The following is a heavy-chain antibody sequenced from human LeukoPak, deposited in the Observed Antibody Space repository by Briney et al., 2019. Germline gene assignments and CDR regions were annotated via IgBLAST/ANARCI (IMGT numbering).Heavy chain of an antibody. CDR2: IHYKGST. CDR1: GDSINGHY. J-gene: IGHJ4*02. V-gene: IGHV4-59*08. CDR3: ARRDTGWNYCDY. D-gene: IGHD6-19*01. Sequence: SETLSLTCTISGDSINGHYWSWIRQPPGKRLEWIGDIHYKGSTNYNLSLKSRVTISIDTSKNHLSLNLTSVLAADTAIYYCARRDTGWNYCDYWGQGILVTVSS.